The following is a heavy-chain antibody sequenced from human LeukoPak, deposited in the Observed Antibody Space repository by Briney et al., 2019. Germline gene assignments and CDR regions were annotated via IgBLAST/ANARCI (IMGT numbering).Heavy chain of an antibody. CDR3: ARDEVYCSGGSCYLDY. V-gene: IGHV1-69*13. Sequence: ASVKVSCKASGGTFSSDAISWVRQAPGQGVEWMGRIFPIFGTANYALNFQGRVTVTADESSSTAYMELSSLGSEDTAVYYCARDEVYCSGGSCYLDYWGQGTLVTVSS. CDR2: IFPIFGTA. CDR1: GGTFSSDA. J-gene: IGHJ4*02. D-gene: IGHD2-15*01.